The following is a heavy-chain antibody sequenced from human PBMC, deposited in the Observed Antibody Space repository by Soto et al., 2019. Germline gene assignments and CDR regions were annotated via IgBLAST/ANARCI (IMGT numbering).Heavy chain of an antibody. CDR1: GGSISGYY. J-gene: IGHJ6*02. D-gene: IGHD2-21*01. CDR2: IFYRGNT. V-gene: IGHV4-59*01. Sequence: PSETLSLTCAVSGGSISGYYWSWIRQPPGKGVEGFGYIFYRGNTLYYPSLQKRVIITSVTSKNQFFLLLTSVTAADTAAYYCTRHDIIAKLHYGMDVWGQGASVTVSS. CDR3: TRHDIIAKLHYGMDV.